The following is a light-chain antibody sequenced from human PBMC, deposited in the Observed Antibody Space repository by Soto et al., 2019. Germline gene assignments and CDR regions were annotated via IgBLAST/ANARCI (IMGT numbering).Light chain of an antibody. CDR2: LGS. CDR3: MPALQSLFT. J-gene: IGKJ5*01. Sequence: DIVMTQSPLSLPVTPGEPASISCRSSQSLLHSNGYNYLDWYLQTPGQSPQLLIYLGSNRASGVPDRFSGSGSGTDFTLKISRVEAEDVGVYYCMPALQSLFTFGQGTRLEIK. CDR1: QSLLHSNGYNY. V-gene: IGKV2-28*01.